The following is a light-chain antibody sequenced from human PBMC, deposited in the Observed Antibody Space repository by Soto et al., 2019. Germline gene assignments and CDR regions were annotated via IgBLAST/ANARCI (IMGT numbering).Light chain of an antibody. Sequence: EIVLTQSPATLSLSPGERATLSCRARQSVSSYLAWYQQKPGQAPRLLIYEASNRATGIPARFSGSGSGTDFTLTICSLEPEDFAVYYCQQRSNWPRFTFGPGTKVDIK. CDR2: EAS. CDR1: QSVSSY. CDR3: QQRSNWPRFT. J-gene: IGKJ3*01. V-gene: IGKV3-11*01.